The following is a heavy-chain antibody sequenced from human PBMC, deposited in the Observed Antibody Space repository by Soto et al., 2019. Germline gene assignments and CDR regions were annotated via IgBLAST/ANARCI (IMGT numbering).Heavy chain of an antibody. CDR1: GASIRSTDYY. V-gene: IGHV4-30-4*02. Sequence: SDTLSLTCTVSGASIRSTDYYWSWIRQAPGKGLEWIGYVYYTGSTYYNPSLMSRLTISVDTSKNQFSLKLTSVTAAETAVYYCVRTAREGAVAPHWFDRWGQGTLVTVSS. D-gene: IGHD2-21*02. J-gene: IGHJ5*02. CDR2: VYYTGST. CDR3: VRTAREGAVAPHWFDR.